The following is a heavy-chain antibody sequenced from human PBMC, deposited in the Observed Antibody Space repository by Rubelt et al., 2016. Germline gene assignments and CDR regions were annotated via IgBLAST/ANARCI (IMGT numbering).Heavy chain of an antibody. J-gene: IGHJ5*02. CDR3: ARLGITYT. V-gene: IGHV4-34*01. CDR2: INHSGST. Sequence: QVQLQQWGAGLLKPSETLSLTCAVYGGSFSGYYWSWIRQPPGKGLEWIGEINHSGSTNYNPSLKSRVTISVDTSKNQFSLKLSSVTAEDTAMFYCARLGITYTWGRGTLDAVSS. CDR1: GGSFSGYY. D-gene: IGHD3-10*01.